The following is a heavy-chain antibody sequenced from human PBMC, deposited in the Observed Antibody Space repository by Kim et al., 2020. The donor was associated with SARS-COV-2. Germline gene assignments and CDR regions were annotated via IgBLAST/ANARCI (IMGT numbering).Heavy chain of an antibody. V-gene: IGHV4-31*03. CDR2: ISYSGST. CDR3: AKVPGYGGNSPFDY. CDR1: GGSITSGAYY. J-gene: IGHJ4*01. Sequence: SETLSLTCTVSGGSITSGAYYWSWIRQHPGKGLEWIGFISYSGSTYYNPSLKSRVIMSVDTSKNQFSLKMTSVTSADTAFYYCAKVPGYGGNSPFDYWG. D-gene: IGHD5-18*01.